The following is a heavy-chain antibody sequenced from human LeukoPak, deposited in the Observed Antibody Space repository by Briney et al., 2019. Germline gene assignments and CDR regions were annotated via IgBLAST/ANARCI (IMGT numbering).Heavy chain of an antibody. V-gene: IGHV3-30*03. CDR1: GFTFSSYG. CDR2: ISYDGSNK. J-gene: IGHJ4*02. D-gene: IGHD3-10*01. Sequence: GRSLRLSCAASGFTFSSYGMHWVRQAPGKGLEWVAVISYDGSNKYYADSVKGRFTISRDNSKNTLYLQMNSLRAEDTAVYYCARGSSRYYGSGSLDYWGQGTLVTVSS. CDR3: ARGSSRYYGSGSLDY.